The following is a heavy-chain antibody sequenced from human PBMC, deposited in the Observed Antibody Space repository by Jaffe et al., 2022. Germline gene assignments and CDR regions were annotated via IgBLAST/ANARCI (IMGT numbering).Heavy chain of an antibody. CDR1: GGSISSGSYY. CDR3: ARAGGYSYGVFDY. D-gene: IGHD5-18*01. CDR2: VYPTGST. Sequence: QVQLQESGPGLVQPSQTLSLTCTVSGGSISSGSYYWSWIRQPAGKGLEWIGRVYPTGSTNYNPSLKSRVTISVDTSNNQFSLRLSSVTAADTAVFYCARAGGYSYGVFDYWGQGTLVTVSS. V-gene: IGHV4-61*02. J-gene: IGHJ4*02.